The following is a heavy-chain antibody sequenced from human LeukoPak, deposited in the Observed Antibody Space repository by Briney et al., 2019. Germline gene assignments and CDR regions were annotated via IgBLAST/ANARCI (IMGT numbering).Heavy chain of an antibody. V-gene: IGHV3-7*01. CDR1: GFTFRGYW. D-gene: IGHD3-22*01. CDR3: ARALTYYYDSSGQPYYFDY. CDR2: IKQDGSEK. J-gene: IGHJ4*02. Sequence: GGSLRLSCAASGFTFRGYWMTWVRQAPGKGLEWVANIKQDGSEKYYVDSVKGRFTISRDNAKNSLYLQMNSLRAEDTAVYYCARALTYYYDSSGQPYYFDYWGQGTLVTVSS.